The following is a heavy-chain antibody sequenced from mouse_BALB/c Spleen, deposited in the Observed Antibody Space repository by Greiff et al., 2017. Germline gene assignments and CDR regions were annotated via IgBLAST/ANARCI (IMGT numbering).Heavy chain of an antibody. CDR3: ARGGDYYGSSY. J-gene: IGHJ2*01. CDR1: GFTFTDYY. Sequence: EVKLEESGGGLVQPGGSLRLSCATSGFTFTDYYMSWVRQPPGKALEWLGFIRNKANGYTTEYSASVKGRFTISRDNSQSILYLQMNTLRAEDSATYYCARGGDYYGSSYWGQGTTLTVSS. CDR2: IRNKANGYTT. V-gene: IGHV7-3*02. D-gene: IGHD1-1*01.